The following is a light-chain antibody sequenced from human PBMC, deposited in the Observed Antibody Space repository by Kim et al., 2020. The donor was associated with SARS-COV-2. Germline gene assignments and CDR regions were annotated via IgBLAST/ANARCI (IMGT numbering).Light chain of an antibody. CDR2: DAY. V-gene: IGKV1-5*01. CDR3: QQYNYH. J-gene: IGKJ2*01. CDR1: QNISRG. Sequence: STPSATGGDSVTSTCRARQNISRGLAWYRQKPGKAPKIRIYDAYTQQSGVQSRFSGSGSETEFTHTINSLEPDELATYECQQYNYHFGQGTKLEI.